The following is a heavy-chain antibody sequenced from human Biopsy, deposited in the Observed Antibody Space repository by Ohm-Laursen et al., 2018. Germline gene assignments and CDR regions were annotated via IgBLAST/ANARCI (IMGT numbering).Heavy chain of an antibody. CDR3: ARDSGILNYGNFKYYHYYGMDV. J-gene: IGHJ6*02. Sequence: SETLSLTCTVSGDSDTQYYWSWIRQPPGKGLEWIGHIYYSVMTNYNPSLQSRVSISVDTSRNQVSLTLSSVTAADTAVYYCARDSGILNYGNFKYYHYYGMDVWGQGTKVTVSS. V-gene: IGHV4-59*02. CDR1: GDSDTQYY. CDR2: IYYSVMT. D-gene: IGHD4-11*01.